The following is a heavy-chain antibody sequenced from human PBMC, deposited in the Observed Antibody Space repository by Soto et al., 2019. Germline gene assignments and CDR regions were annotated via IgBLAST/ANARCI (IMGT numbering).Heavy chain of an antibody. Sequence: GSLRLSCAASGFTFSSYGMHWVRQAPGKGLEWVAVISYDGSNKYYADSVKGRFTISRDSSKNTLYLEMNSLRPEDTAVYYCAKGEYYYGSGSPYYGMDVWGQETTVTVSS. J-gene: IGHJ6*02. CDR1: GFTFSSYG. CDR2: ISYDGSNK. V-gene: IGHV3-30*18. D-gene: IGHD3-10*01. CDR3: AKGEYYYGSGSPYYGMDV.